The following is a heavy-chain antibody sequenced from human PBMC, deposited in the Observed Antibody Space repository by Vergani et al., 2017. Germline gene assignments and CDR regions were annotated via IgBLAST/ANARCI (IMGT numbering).Heavy chain of an antibody. D-gene: IGHD1-26*01. V-gene: IGHV1-2*02. J-gene: IGHJ4*02. CDR1: GYTFTGYF. CDR2: INPNRGVT. CDR3: AKDRANSGAYPIDF. Sequence: QVRLMQSAAEVKKPGASVRVSCKASGYTFTGYFIHWVRQAPGQGLEWMGWINPNRGVTNYGQKFHGRVTMTSDTSTTTVYMELSRLKSDDTALYYCAKDRANSGAYPIDFWGPGTLVTVSS.